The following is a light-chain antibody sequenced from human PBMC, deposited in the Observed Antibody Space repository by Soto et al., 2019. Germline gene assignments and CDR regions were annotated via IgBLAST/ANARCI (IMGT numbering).Light chain of an antibody. V-gene: IGKV3-20*01. CDR1: QSVRSNY. CDR3: QQYGSSPIT. CDR2: GAS. J-gene: IGKJ5*01. Sequence: ENVLTQSPGTLSLSPGERATLSCRASQSVRSNYVAWYQQKPGQAPRLLISGASSRATGIPDRFSGSGSGTDFTLTISRLEPEEFALYYFQQYGSSPITFGQGTRLDIK.